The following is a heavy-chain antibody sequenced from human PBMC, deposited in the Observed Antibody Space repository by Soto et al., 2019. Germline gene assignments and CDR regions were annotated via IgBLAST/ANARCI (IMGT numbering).Heavy chain of an antibody. Sequence: QIQLVQSGDEVKMPGASVRVSCKASGYTFTTYGFNWVRQAPGQGLEWMGWISAYSGNTNYAQKFQVRVTMTIDTPTSTAYMDLTSLTFIDTAVYYCASGVGTTSSDAAFDVWGQGTMVTVS. CDR1: GYTFTTYG. D-gene: IGHD1-26*01. CDR3: ASGVGTTSSDAAFDV. V-gene: IGHV1-18*04. CDR2: ISAYSGNT. J-gene: IGHJ3*01.